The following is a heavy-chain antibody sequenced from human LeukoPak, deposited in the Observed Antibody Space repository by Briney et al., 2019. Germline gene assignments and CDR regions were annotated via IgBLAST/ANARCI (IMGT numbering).Heavy chain of an antibody. CDR3: ARGYSSSSGPGY. D-gene: IGHD6-6*01. J-gene: IGHJ4*02. V-gene: IGHV1-2*06. Sequence: ASVKVSCKASGYTFTGYYVHWVRQAPGQGLEWMGRINPNSGGTNYAQKFQGRVTMTRDTSISTAYMELSRLRSDDTAVYYCARGYSSSSGPGYWGQGTLVTVSS. CDR2: INPNSGGT. CDR1: GYTFTGYY.